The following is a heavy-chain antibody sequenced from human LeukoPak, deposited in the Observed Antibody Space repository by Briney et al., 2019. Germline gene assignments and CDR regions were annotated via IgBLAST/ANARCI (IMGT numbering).Heavy chain of an antibody. J-gene: IGHJ6*02. V-gene: IGHV3-7*03. CDR1: GFSFSEYW. Sequence: SGGSLRLSCAASGFSFSEYWMSWVRQAPGKGLEWVANINPVGSETYYVDSVRGRFTISRDSAMNLLYLQMNSLRAEDTAMYYCARERGQWLVRYYYGMDVWGQGTTVTVSS. D-gene: IGHD6-19*01. CDR2: INPVGSET. CDR3: ARERGQWLVRYYYGMDV.